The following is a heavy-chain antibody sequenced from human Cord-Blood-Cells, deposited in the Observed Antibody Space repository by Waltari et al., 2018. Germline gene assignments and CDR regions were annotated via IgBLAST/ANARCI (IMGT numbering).Heavy chain of an antibody. Sequence: QVQLVESGGGVVQPGRSLRLSCAASGFTFSSYAMHWVRQAPGQGLEWVVVKSNDGSNKYYADSVKGRFTISRDNSKNTLYLQMNSLRAEDTAVCYCARDYSNYFDYWGQGTLVTVSS. CDR1: GFTFSSYA. V-gene: IGHV3-30*04. J-gene: IGHJ4*02. CDR3: ARDYSNYFDY. D-gene: IGHD1-26*01. CDR2: KSNDGSNK.